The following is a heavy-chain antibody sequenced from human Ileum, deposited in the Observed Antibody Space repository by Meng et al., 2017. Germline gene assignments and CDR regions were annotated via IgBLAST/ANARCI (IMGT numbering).Heavy chain of an antibody. CDR2: IINDGSGA. V-gene: IGHV3-74*01. Sequence: LRLVESGGGLVQPGASLSLSCAASGFSFANNWMHWVRQGPGKGLVWVSRIINDGSGADYADAVRGRFTISRDNAKNTVYLQMNSLTAEDTAVYYCTTGKDYWGQGTLVTVSS. CDR1: GFSFANNW. J-gene: IGHJ4*02. CDR3: TTGKDY.